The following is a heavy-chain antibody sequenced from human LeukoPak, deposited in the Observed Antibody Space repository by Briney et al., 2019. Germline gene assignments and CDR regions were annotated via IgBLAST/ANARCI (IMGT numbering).Heavy chain of an antibody. CDR3: AKGLGTVVTGASVAFDY. CDR2: ISYDGSNK. J-gene: IGHJ4*02. Sequence: GRSLRLSCAASGFTLSSYGMHWVRQAPGKGLEWVAVISYDGSNKYYADSVKGRFTISKDNSKNTLYLQMNSLRAEDTAVYYCAKGLGTVVTGASVAFDYWGQGTLVTVSS. V-gene: IGHV3-30*18. CDR1: GFTLSSYG. D-gene: IGHD4-23*01.